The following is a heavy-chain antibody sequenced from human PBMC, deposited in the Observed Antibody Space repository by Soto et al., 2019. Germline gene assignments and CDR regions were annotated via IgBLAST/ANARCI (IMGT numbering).Heavy chain of an antibody. J-gene: IGHJ4*02. CDR2: ISYDGSNK. CDR1: KFTFSSYA. D-gene: IGHD1-1*01. CDR3: AKDTDRYNASPDY. Sequence: QAQLEESGGGLVQPGGSLRLSCAAAKFTFSSYAMHWVRQAPGKGLEWVTVISYDGSNKYYADSVKGRFTISRDNSKNTLYLQMNSLRAEDTAVYYCAKDTDRYNASPDYWGQGTLVTVSS. V-gene: IGHV3-30*18.